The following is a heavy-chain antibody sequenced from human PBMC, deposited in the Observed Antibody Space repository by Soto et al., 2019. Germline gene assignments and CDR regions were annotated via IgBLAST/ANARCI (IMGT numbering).Heavy chain of an antibody. CDR1: GGTFSSYT. CDR2: IIPILGIA. CDR3: ARSVWSGYYKAYYYYYMDV. V-gene: IGHV1-69*02. Sequence: ASVKVSCKASGGTFSSYTISWVRQAPGQGLEWMGRIIPILGIANYAQKFQGRVTITADKSTSTAYMELSSLRSEDTAVYYCARSVWSGYYKAYYYYYMDVWGKGTTVTVSS. D-gene: IGHD3-3*01. J-gene: IGHJ6*03.